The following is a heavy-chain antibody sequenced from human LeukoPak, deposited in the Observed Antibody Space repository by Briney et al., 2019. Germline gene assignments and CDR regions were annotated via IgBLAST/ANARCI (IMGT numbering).Heavy chain of an antibody. V-gene: IGHV3-23*01. CDR1: GFTFSSYA. Sequence: GGSLRLSCAASGFTFSSYAMSWVRQAPGKGLEWVSAISGSGGSTYYADSVKGRFTISRDNSKNTLYLQMNSLRAEDTAVYYCAKDLIAVAGTPEYFQHWGQGTLVTVSS. CDR2: ISGSGGST. CDR3: AKDLIAVAGTPEYFQH. D-gene: IGHD6-19*01. J-gene: IGHJ1*01.